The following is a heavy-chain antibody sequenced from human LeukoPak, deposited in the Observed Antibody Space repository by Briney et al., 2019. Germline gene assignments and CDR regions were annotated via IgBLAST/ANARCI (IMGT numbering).Heavy chain of an antibody. V-gene: IGHV3-21*01. CDR2: ISGGSSFT. CDR3: ARDLGYSSGPNY. D-gene: IGHD6-19*01. CDR1: GFSFSSFS. Sequence: GGSLRLSCAASGFSFSSFSMNWVRQAPGKGLELVSYISGGSSFTYYVDSVKGRFTISRDNAKNSLYLQMNSLRAEDTAVYYCARDLGYSSGPNYWGQGTRVTVSS. J-gene: IGHJ4*02.